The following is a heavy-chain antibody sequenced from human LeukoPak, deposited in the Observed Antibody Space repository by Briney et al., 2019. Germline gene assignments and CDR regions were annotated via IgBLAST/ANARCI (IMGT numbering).Heavy chain of an antibody. CDR3: ARGFFSAADYDYVWGSYRYTRGFDY. Sequence: SETLSLTCTISGGSTRSYYWSWIRQPPGKGLERIGYIYYSGTTNYNFSLKSRVTISVDTSKNQFSLKLRSVTAADTAVYYCARGFFSAADYDYVWGSYRYTRGFDYWGQGTLVTVSS. CDR2: IYYSGTT. CDR1: GGSTRSYY. D-gene: IGHD3-16*02. J-gene: IGHJ4*02. V-gene: IGHV4-59*01.